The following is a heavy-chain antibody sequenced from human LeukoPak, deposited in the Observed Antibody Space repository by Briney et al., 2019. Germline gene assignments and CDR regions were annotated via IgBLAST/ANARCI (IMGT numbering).Heavy chain of an antibody. V-gene: IGHV4-39*01. CDR2: MYYSGST. D-gene: IGHD1-26*01. J-gene: IGHJ3*02. Sequence: KPSETLSLTCAVSGGSISSTTSYWGWIRQPPGKGWDWIGSMYYSGSTYYNPSLKSRVTISVDTSKNQFSLELTSVTAADTAVYYCARHSGSYLKSALHIWGQGTMVTVSS. CDR1: GGSISSTTSY. CDR3: ARHSGSYLKSALHI.